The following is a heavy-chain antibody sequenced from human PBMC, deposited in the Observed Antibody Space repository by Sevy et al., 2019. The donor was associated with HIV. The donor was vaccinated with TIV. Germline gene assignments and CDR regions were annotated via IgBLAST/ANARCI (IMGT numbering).Heavy chain of an antibody. CDR2: IWYDGSNK. V-gene: IGHV3-33*01. CDR1: GFTFSSYG. CDR3: ARVPLRGYDYGILDY. Sequence: GGSLRLSCAASGFTFSSYGMHWVRQAPGKGLEWVAVIWYDGSNKYYADSVKGRFTISRDNSKNTLYLQMNSLRAEDTAVYYCARVPLRGYDYGILDYWGQGTLVTVSS. J-gene: IGHJ4*02. D-gene: IGHD3-22*01.